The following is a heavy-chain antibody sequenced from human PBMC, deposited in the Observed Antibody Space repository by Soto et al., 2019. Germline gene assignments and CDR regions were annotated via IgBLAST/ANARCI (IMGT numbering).Heavy chain of an antibody. V-gene: IGHV1-24*01. Sequence: ASVKVSCKVSGYTLTELSMHWVRQAHGKGLEWMGGFDPEDGETIYAQKFQGRVTMTEDTSTDTAYMELSSLRSEDTAVYYCATDRSDPGSGYDFGLDYWGQGTLVTVSS. CDR1: GYTLTELS. CDR2: FDPEDGET. CDR3: ATDRSDPGSGYDFGLDY. J-gene: IGHJ4*02. D-gene: IGHD5-12*01.